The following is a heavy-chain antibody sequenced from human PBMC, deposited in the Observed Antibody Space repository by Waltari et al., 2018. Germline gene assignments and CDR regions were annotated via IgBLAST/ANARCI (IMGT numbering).Heavy chain of an antibody. V-gene: IGHV3-30*01. CDR3: ARGGVAVSDPFDD. D-gene: IGHD6-19*01. Sequence: GQLVESGGGVVQPGRSLRLSWVASGFTVSNSALHWVRQAPGKGLEWVAVVSYDGNNKFYAEDSVKGRFTISRDNSKSTVSLQMTSLRPEDTAVYYCARGGVAVSDPFDDWGQGTLVTVSA. J-gene: IGHJ4*02. CDR2: VSYDGNNK. CDR1: GFTVSNSA.